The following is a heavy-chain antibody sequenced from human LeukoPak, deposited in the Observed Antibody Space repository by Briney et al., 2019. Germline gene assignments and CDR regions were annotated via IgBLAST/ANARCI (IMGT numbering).Heavy chain of an antibody. CDR3: ARKGEGYNLYLTFDY. J-gene: IGHJ4*02. CDR2: INHSGST. CDR1: GGSFSGYY. V-gene: IGHV4-34*01. D-gene: IGHD5-24*01. Sequence: SETLSLTCAVYGGSFSGYYWSWIRQPPGKGLEWIGEINHSGSTNYNPSLKSRVTISVDTSKNQFSLKLSSVTAADTAVYYCARKGEGYNLYLTFDYWGQGTLVTVSS.